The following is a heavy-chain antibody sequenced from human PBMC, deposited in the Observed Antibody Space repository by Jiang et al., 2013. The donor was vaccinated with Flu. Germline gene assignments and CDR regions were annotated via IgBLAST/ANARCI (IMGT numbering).Heavy chain of an antibody. J-gene: IGHJ3*02. Sequence: KPTQTLTLTCTFSGFSLSTSGVGVGWVRQPPGKALEWLALIYWDDDQRYSPSLKSRLSITKETSKNQVVLTMTNLDPLDTATYYCAHTHVEVAVGAFDIWGQGTMVTVSS. V-gene: IGHV2-5*02. D-gene: IGHD6-19*01. CDR3: AHTHVEVAVGAFDI. CDR2: IYWDDDQ. CDR1: GFSLSTSGVG.